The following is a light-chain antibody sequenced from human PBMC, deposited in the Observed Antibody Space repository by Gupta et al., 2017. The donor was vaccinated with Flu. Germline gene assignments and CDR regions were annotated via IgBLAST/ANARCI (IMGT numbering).Light chain of an antibody. CDR1: QSVNKY. V-gene: IGKV3-11*01. CDR2: DAS. CDR3: QQRSNWPLT. J-gene: IGKJ4*01. Sequence: PATLSWSPGERATLSCRARQSVNKYLEWYQQKPGQAPRLLIYDASYRANGIPARFSGSGSGTEFTLTISSREPEDFAVYYCQQRSNWPLTFGGGTKVKIK.